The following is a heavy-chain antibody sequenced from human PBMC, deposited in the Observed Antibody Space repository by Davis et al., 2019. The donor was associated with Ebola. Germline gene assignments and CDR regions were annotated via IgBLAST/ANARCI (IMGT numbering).Heavy chain of an antibody. CDR3: ARQTSAKYYFDY. CDR2: IYPGDSDT. V-gene: IGHV5-51*01. CDR1: GYTFSHFW. J-gene: IGHJ4*02. Sequence: GESLKISCKGSGYTFSHFWIGWVRQMPGKGLEWMGVIYPGDSDTRYNPSFQGQVTMSADKSINTAYLQWRSLNASDTAIYYCARQTSAKYYFDYWGQGILVTVSS.